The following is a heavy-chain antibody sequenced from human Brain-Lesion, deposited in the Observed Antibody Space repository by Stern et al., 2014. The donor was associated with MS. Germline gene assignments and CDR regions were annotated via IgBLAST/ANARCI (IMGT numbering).Heavy chain of an antibody. Sequence: VQLEESGPGLVKPSQTLSLSCTVSGGSISRGGYYWSWIRQPAGKGLEWIGRIFNSGSTRYNPSLKSRVTISIDTSKNQFSLRLNSMTAADTAVYYCARGRVVPGFQYYATDVWGQGTTVIVSS. CDR1: GGSISRGGYY. V-gene: IGHV4-61*02. D-gene: IGHD2-2*01. CDR2: IFNSGST. J-gene: IGHJ6*02. CDR3: ARGRVVPGFQYYATDV.